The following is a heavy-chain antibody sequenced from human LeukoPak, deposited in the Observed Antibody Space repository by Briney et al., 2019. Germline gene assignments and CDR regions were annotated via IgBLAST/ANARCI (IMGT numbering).Heavy chain of an antibody. CDR1: GGSVNSAGYY. J-gene: IGHJ4*02. Sequence: SETLSLTCTVSGGSVNSAGYYWSWIRQHPGKALEWIGYIYYRGSTYFNPSLKSRVTISVDTSANQFSLKLSSVTAADTAFYYCARATVYCGTSGCYSLDYWGQGTLVTVSS. CDR3: ARATVYCGTSGCYSLDY. V-gene: IGHV4-31*03. CDR2: IYYRGST. D-gene: IGHD2-2*01.